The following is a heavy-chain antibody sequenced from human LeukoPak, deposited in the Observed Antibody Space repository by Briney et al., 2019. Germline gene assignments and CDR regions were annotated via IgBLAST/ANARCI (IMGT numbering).Heavy chain of an antibody. CDR2: IWHDGSHK. CDR3: ASWDLWGRFGVPFDY. D-gene: IGHD3-10*01. Sequence: GRSLRLPCAASGFAFNTYAMHWVRQAPGQGLEWVALIWHDGSHKFYSNSVRGQFTISRDNSKNTVSLQMNSLRAEDTAVYYCASWDLWGRFGVPFDYWGQGTLVTVSS. CDR1: GFAFNTYA. J-gene: IGHJ4*02. V-gene: IGHV3-33*01.